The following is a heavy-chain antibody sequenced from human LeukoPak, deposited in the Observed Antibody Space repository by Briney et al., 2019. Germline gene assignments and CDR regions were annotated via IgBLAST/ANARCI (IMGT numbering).Heavy chain of an antibody. Sequence: GGSLRLSCAASGFTFGTSAMSWVRQAPGKGLEWVASVSGSGGSTYYADSVKGQFTISRDNSKNTLYLQMNSLRAEDTAVYYCAKDCAYGAHAFDYWGQGSLVTVSS. V-gene: IGHV3-23*01. CDR1: GFTFGTSA. CDR3: AKDCAYGAHAFDY. D-gene: IGHD4/OR15-4a*01. CDR2: VSGSGGST. J-gene: IGHJ4*02.